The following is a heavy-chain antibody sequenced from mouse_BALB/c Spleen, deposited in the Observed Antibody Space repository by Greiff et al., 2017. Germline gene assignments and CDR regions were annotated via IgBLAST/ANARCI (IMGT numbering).Heavy chain of an antibody. CDR3: ARSDRYFDY. CDR1: GFTFSSFG. CDR2: ISSGSSTI. V-gene: IGHV5-17*02. J-gene: IGHJ2*01. Sequence: EVQGVESGGGLVQPGGSRKLSCAASGFTFSSFGMHWVRQAPEKGLEWVAYISSGSSTIYYADTVKGRFTISRDNPKNTLFLQMTSLRSEDTAMYYCARSDRYFDYWGQGTTLTVSS.